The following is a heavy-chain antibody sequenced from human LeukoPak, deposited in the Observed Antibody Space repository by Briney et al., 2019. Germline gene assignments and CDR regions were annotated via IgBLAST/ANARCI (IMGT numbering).Heavy chain of an antibody. CDR1: GYTFTGYY. CDR3: ARGRSSCPWGELDY. CDR2: INPNSGGT. Sequence: ASVKVSCKASGYTFTGYYMHWVRQAPGQGLEWMGWINPNSGGTNYAQKFQGRVTMTRDTSISTAYMELSRLRSDGTAVYYCARGRSSCPWGELDYWGQGTLVTVSS. D-gene: IGHD6-19*01. J-gene: IGHJ4*02. V-gene: IGHV1-2*02.